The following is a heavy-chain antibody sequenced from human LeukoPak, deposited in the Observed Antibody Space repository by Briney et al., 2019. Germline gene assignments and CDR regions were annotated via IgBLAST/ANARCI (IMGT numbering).Heavy chain of an antibody. D-gene: IGHD3-22*01. CDR2: ISGSGGST. V-gene: IGHV3-23*01. J-gene: IGHJ4*02. Sequence: GGSLRLSCAASGFTFSSYAMSWVRQAPGKGLEWVSAISGSGGSTYYADSVKGRFTISRDNSKNTLYLQMNSLRAEDTAVYYCAKAMIVVVISPLGFDYWGQGTLVTVSS. CDR3: AKAMIVVVISPLGFDY. CDR1: GFTFSSYA.